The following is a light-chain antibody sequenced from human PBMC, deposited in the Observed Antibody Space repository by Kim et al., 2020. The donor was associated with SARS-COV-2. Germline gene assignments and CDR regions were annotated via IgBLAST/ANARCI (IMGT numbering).Light chain of an antibody. J-gene: IGKJ1*01. CDR3: QQYYSFPRT. V-gene: IGKV1D-8*01. CDR1: QDISSY. Sequence: VIWMTQSPSLLSASIGDRVNISCRVSQDISSYLAWYQQKPGKAPELLIYAASTLQSGVPSRFSGSRSRTDFTLTISCLQSEDFATYYCQQYYSFPRTFGQGTKVDIK. CDR2: AAS.